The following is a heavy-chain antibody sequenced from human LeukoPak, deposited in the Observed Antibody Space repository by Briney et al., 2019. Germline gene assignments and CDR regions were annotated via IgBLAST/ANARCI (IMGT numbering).Heavy chain of an antibody. V-gene: IGHV4-59*11. CDR1: GGSISSHY. D-gene: IGHD2-15*01. CDR3: ARAAQGSEIDY. J-gene: IGHJ4*02. CDR2: IYYSGST. Sequence: SETLSLTCTVSGGSISSHYWSWIRQPPGKGLEWIGYIYYSGSTNYNPSLKSRVTISVDTSKNQFSLKLSSVTAADTAVYYCARAAQGSEIDYWGQGTLVTVSS.